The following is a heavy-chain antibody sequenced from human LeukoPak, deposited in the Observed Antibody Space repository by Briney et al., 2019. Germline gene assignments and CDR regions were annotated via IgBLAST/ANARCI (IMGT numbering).Heavy chain of an antibody. J-gene: IGHJ4*02. CDR2: ISAYNGNT. CDR1: GYTFTSYG. D-gene: IGHD4-11*01. CDR3: ARDNPDYSKALGY. Sequence: GASVNVSCEASGYTFTSYGISWVRRAPGQGREWMGWISAYNGNTNYAQKLQGRVTMTTDTSTSTAYMELRSLRSDDTAVYYCARDNPDYSKALGYWGQGTLVTVSS. V-gene: IGHV1-18*01.